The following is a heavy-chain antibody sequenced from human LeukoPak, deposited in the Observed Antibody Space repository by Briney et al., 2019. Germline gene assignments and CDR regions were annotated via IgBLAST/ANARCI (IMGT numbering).Heavy chain of an antibody. Sequence: GGSLRLSCAASGFTFSDYYMSWIRQAPGKGLEWVSYISSSGSTIYYADSVKGRFTISWDNAKNSLYLQMNSLRAEDTAVYYCARAGLRYFDWLVPDYGMDVWGQGTTVTVSS. J-gene: IGHJ6*02. CDR3: ARAGLRYFDWLVPDYGMDV. CDR2: ISSSGSTI. D-gene: IGHD3-9*01. CDR1: GFTFSDYY. V-gene: IGHV3-11*01.